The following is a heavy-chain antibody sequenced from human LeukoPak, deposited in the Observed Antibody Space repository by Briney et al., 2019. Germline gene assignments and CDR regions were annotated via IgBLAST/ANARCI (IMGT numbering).Heavy chain of an antibody. CDR3: AKAGPIDYDFWNSSVAFDI. J-gene: IGHJ3*02. D-gene: IGHD3-3*01. Sequence: GGSLRLSCAASGFTFSSYAMSWVRQAPGKGLEWVSAISGSGGSTYYADSVKGRFTISRDNSKNTLYLQMNSLRAEDTAVYYCAKAGPIDYDFWNSSVAFDIWGQGTMVTVSS. CDR1: GFTFSSYA. V-gene: IGHV3-23*01. CDR2: ISGSGGST.